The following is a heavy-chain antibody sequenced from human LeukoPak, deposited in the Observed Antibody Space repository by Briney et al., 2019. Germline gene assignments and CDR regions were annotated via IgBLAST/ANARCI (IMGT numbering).Heavy chain of an antibody. CDR2: FDPEDGET. D-gene: IGHD6-13*01. CDR1: GYTLTELS. Sequence: ASVKVSCKVSGYTLTELSMHWVRQAPGKGLEWMGGFDPEDGETIYAQKFQGRVTMTEDTSTATAYMELSSLRSEDTAVYYCATDPRLRIAAAGYTSFDPWGQGTLVTVSS. V-gene: IGHV1-24*01. CDR3: ATDPRLRIAAAGYTSFDP. J-gene: IGHJ5*02.